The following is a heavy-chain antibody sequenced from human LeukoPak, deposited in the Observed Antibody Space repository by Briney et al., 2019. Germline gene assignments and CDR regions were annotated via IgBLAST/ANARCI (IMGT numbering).Heavy chain of an antibody. J-gene: IGHJ4*02. CDR2: INTNTGNP. V-gene: IGHV7-4-1*02. CDR1: GYTFTSYG. Sequence: ASVKVSCKASGYTFTSYGISWVRQAPGQGLEWMGWINTNTGNPTYAQGFTGRFVFSLDTSVSTAYLQISSLKAEDTAVYYCARGDSYFILPVVYWGQGTLVTVSS. CDR3: ARGDSYFILPVVY. D-gene: IGHD5-24*01.